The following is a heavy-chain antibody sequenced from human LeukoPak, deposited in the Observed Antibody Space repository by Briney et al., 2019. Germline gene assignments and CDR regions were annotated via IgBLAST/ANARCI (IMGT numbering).Heavy chain of an antibody. D-gene: IGHD6-19*01. CDR1: GFTFSSSL. CDR2: IKQDGSEK. J-gene: IGHJ4*02. Sequence: PGGSLRLPCAASGFTFSSSLMSWVRQAPGKGLEWVANIKQDGSEKYYVDSVKGRFTISRDNAKNSLYLQMNSLRAEDTAVYYCARSSGWPDFDYWGQGTLVTVSS. CDR3: ARSSGWPDFDY. V-gene: IGHV3-7*01.